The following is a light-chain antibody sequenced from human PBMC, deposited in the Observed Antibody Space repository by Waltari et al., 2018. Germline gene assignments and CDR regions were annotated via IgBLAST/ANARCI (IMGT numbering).Light chain of an antibody. V-gene: IGLV3-21*03. CDR3: QVWDSSSDLGV. CDR1: NIGSKS. CDR2: DDS. J-gene: IGLJ1*01. Sequence: SYVLTQPPSVSVAPGKTARITCGGNNIGSKSVHGYQQKPGQAPVLVVYDDSDRPSGIPERFSGSNSGNTATLTISRVEAGDEADYYCQVWDSSSDLGVFGTGTKVTVL.